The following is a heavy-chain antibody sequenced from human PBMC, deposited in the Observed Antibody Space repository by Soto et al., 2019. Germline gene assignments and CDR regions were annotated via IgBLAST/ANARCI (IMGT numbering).Heavy chain of an antibody. D-gene: IGHD3-10*01. J-gene: IGHJ6*02. CDR3: ARGDRGGSGSPASYYYSGLDV. Sequence: DVQVLESGGDLVQPGGSLRLSCAASGFTFNSYAMSWVRQAPGKGLEWVSSVSAGGDMTYYSDSVKGRFTISRDNSYNALFLQMNRLRIEDTALYYCARGDRGGSGSPASYYYSGLDVWGQGTTVTVS. CDR1: GFTFNSYA. CDR2: VSAGGDMT. V-gene: IGHV3-23*01.